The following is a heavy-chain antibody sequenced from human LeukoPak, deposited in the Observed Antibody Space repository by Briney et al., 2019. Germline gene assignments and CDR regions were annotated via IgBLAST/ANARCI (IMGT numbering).Heavy chain of an antibody. D-gene: IGHD3-22*01. J-gene: IGHJ4*02. CDR1: GFTFSSYA. V-gene: IGHV3-64*01. Sequence: GGSLRLSCAASGFTFSSYAMHWVRQAPGKGLEYVSAISSNGGSTYYANSVKGRFTISRDNSKNTLYLQMNSLRVEDTAVYYCARGEGGYSPSYFDYWGQGTLVTVSS. CDR2: ISSNGGST. CDR3: ARGEGGYSPSYFDY.